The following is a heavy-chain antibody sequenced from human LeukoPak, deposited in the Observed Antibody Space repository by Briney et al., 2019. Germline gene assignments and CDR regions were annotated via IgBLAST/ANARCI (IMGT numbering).Heavy chain of an antibody. D-gene: IGHD3-10*01. CDR3: AKDHYGSGRSMEGGGFDY. V-gene: IGHV3-23*01. CDR2: SGSGGST. CDR1: GFTFSSYG. Sequence: GGTLRLSCAASGFTFSSYGMSWVRQAPGKGLEWVSASGSGGSTYYADSVKGRFTISRDNSKNTLYLQMNSLRAEDTAVYYCAKDHYGSGRSMEGGGFDYWGQGTLVTVSS. J-gene: IGHJ4*02.